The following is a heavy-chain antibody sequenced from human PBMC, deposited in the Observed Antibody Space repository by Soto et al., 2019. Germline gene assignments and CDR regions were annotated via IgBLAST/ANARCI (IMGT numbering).Heavy chain of an antibody. CDR2: ISSSSSTI. Sequence: EVQLVESGGGLVQPGGSLRLPCAASGFTFSSYSMNWVRQAPGKGLEWVSYISSSSSTIYYADSVKGRFTISRDNAKNSLYLQMNSLRDEDTAVYYCAREQYSYGYVVPDYWGQGTLVTVSS. J-gene: IGHJ4*02. CDR3: AREQYSYGYVVPDY. D-gene: IGHD5-18*01. CDR1: GFTFSSYS. V-gene: IGHV3-48*02.